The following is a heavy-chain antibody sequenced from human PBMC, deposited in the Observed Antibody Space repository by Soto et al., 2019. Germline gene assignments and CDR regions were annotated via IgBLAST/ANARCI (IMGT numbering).Heavy chain of an antibody. D-gene: IGHD1-26*01. V-gene: IGHV1-69*13. CDR2: IIPIFGTA. J-gene: IGHJ5*02. Sequence: SVKVSCKASGGTFSSYAISWVRQAPGQGLEWMGGIIPIFGTANYAQNFLDRVTITADQFTSTVYLELSSLRSDDTAVYYCARGVTSGSFPPLDLWGQGTLVTVS. CDR3: ARGVTSGSFPPLDL. CDR1: GGTFSSYA.